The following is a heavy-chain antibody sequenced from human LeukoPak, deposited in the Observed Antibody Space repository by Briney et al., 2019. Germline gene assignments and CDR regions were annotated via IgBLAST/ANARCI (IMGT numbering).Heavy chain of an antibody. J-gene: IGHJ4*02. CDR3: AKGGDGYNYYFDY. V-gene: IGHV3-23*01. Sequence: GGSLRLSCTASGFTFSDYAMSWVRQAPGKGLEWVSGISGSGGSIRYADSVKGRFIISRDNSKNTLFLQMNSLRAEDTAVYYCAKGGDGYNYYFDYWGQGTLVTVSS. D-gene: IGHD5-24*01. CDR1: GFTFSDYA. CDR2: ISGSGGSI.